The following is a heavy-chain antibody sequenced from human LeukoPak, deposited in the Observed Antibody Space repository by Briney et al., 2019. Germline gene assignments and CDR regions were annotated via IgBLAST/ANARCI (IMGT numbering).Heavy chain of an antibody. Sequence: GGSLRLSCAASGFTFSSYSMNWVRQAPGKGLEWVSYISSSSSTIYYADSVKGRFTVSRDNAKNSLYLQMNSLRAEDTAVYYCARDLFEEMATIWGGRMAYWGQGTLVTVSS. CDR3: ARDLFEEMATIWGGRMAY. V-gene: IGHV3-48*04. CDR2: ISSSSSTI. CDR1: GFTFSSYS. D-gene: IGHD5-24*01. J-gene: IGHJ4*02.